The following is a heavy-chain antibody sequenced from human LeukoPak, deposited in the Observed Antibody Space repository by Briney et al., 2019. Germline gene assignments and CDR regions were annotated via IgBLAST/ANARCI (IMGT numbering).Heavy chain of an antibody. V-gene: IGHV4-34*01. D-gene: IGHD5-18*01. CDR2: INHSGST. J-gene: IGHJ4*02. CDR1: GGSFSGYY. CDR3: ARELGDTAMDDY. Sequence: KSSETLSLTCAVYGGSFSGYYWSWTRQPPGKGLEWIGEINHSGSTNYNPSLKSRVTISVDTSKNQFSLKLSSVTAADTAVYYCARELGDTAMDDYWGQGTLVTVSS.